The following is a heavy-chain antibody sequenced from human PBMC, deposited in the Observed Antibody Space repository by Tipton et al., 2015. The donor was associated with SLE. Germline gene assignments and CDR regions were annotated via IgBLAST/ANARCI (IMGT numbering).Heavy chain of an antibody. J-gene: IGHJ4*02. V-gene: IGHV4-38-2*02. CDR2: IYYSGST. CDR3: ARGSYYFDY. Sequence: TLSLTCSVSDFSITTGSYWAWIRQPPGKGLEWIGSIYYSGSTYYNPSLKSRVTISVDTSKNQFSLKLSSVTAADTAVYYCARGSYYFDYWGQGTLVTVSS. CDR1: DFSITTGSY.